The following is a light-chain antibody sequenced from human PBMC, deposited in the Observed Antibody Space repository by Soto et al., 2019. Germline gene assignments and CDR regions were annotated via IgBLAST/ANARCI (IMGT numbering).Light chain of an antibody. Sequence: QSVLAQPASVSGSPGQSITISCTGTASDVGNYNYVSWFQQHPGKPPKLMIYEVTNRPSGVSNRFSGSKAGITASLTISGLQAEDEADYYCSSYTTTTPPVFGTGTKATVL. CDR2: EVT. J-gene: IGLJ1*01. CDR1: ASDVGNYNY. CDR3: SSYTTTTPPV. V-gene: IGLV2-14*01.